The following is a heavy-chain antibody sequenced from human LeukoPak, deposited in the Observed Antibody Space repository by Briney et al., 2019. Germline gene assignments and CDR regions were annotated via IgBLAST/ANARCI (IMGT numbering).Heavy chain of an antibody. D-gene: IGHD2-2*01. V-gene: IGHV4-59*02. CDR1: GGYVSSYY. J-gene: IGHJ3*02. Sequence: SETLSRTGTVSGGYVSSYYWSWIRHPPGKGLRWIGYIYYSGSSNYNPSLNGRVTISVDTSKSQFSLKLSSVTAADTAVYYCARADIVVVPAAGPAFDIWGQGTMVTVSS. CDR3: ARADIVVVPAAGPAFDI. CDR2: IYYSGSS.